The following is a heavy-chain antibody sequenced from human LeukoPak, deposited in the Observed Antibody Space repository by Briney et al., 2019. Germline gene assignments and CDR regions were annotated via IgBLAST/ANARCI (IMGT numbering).Heavy chain of an antibody. CDR1: GFTFSSYG. Sequence: PGGSLRLSCAASGFTFSSYGMHWVRQAPGKGLEWVAVISYDGSNKYYADSVKGRFTISRDNSKNTLYLQMNSLRAEDTAVYYCAKDRLRYSSSYYFDYWGQGTLVTVSS. J-gene: IGHJ4*02. CDR3: AKDRLRYSSSYYFDY. CDR2: ISYDGSNK. V-gene: IGHV3-30*18. D-gene: IGHD6-6*01.